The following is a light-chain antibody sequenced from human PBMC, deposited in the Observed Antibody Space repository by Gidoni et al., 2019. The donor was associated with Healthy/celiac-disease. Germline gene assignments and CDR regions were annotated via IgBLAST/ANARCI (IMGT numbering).Light chain of an antibody. CDR1: SANIGSNY. Sequence: QSVLTQPPSASGTHGQGVTISCSGSSANIGSNYVYWYQQLPGPAPKLLIYRNNQRPSGVPYRFSGSKSGTSASLAISGLRSEDEADYYCAAWDDSLSGWVFGGGTKLTVL. J-gene: IGLJ3*02. CDR3: AAWDDSLSGWV. V-gene: IGLV1-47*01. CDR2: RNN.